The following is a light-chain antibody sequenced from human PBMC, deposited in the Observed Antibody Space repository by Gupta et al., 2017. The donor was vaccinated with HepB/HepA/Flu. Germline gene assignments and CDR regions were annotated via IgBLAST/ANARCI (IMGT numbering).Light chain of an antibody. CDR2: AAS. V-gene: IGKV1-39*01. Sequence: DIQMTQSPSSLSASVGDRVTITCRASQSISSYLNWYQQKPGKAPKLLIYAASSLQSGFPSRFSGSGSGTDFTLTISRLQPEDFAIYYCQQCYSTPLTCGQGTQLEIK. J-gene: IGKJ5*01. CDR1: QSISSY. CDR3: QQCYSTPLT.